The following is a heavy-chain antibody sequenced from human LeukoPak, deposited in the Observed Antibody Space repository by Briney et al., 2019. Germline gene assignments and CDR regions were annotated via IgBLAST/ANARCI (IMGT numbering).Heavy chain of an antibody. V-gene: IGHV3-7*05. CDR3: ARDKMDGAITGTIFDY. CDR2: IKQDGSEK. CDR1: GLTFSSYW. J-gene: IGHJ4*02. Sequence: PGGSLRLSCAASGLTFSSYWMTWVRQAPGKGLEWVARIKQDGSEKQHVDSVKGRFSISRDNAKNSLYLQMNSLRAEDTAVYYCARDKMDGAITGTIFDYWGQGTLVTVSS. D-gene: IGHD1-20*01.